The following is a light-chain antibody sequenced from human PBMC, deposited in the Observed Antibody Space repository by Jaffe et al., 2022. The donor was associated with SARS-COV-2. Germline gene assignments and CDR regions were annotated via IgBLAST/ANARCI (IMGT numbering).Light chain of an antibody. CDR2: ENN. V-gene: IGLV1-51*02. J-gene: IGLJ2*01. CDR1: SSNIGKNY. CDR3: GTWDSSLSAGE. Sequence: QSVLTQPPSVSAAPGQKVTISCSGSSSNIGKNYVSWYQQLPGTAPKLLIYENNKRPSGIPDRFSGSKSGTSATLGITGLQTGDEADYYCGTWDSSLSAGEFGGGTKLTVL.